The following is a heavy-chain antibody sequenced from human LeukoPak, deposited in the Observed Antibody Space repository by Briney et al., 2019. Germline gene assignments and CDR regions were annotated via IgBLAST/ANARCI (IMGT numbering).Heavy chain of an antibody. Sequence: SETLSLTCTVSGGSISSTSYYWGWIRQPPGKGLEWIGNIYYSGSTYYSPSLNSRLTMSVDTSRNHFSLKLSSVTAADTAVYYCARHSYSSGWHVHFDYWGQGTVVAASS. CDR1: GGSISSTSYY. CDR3: ARHSYSSGWHVHFDY. V-gene: IGHV4-39*01. CDR2: IYYSGST. J-gene: IGHJ4*02. D-gene: IGHD6-19*01.